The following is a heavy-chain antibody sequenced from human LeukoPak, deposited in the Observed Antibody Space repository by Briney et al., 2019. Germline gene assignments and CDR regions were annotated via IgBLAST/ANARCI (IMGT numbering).Heavy chain of an antibody. J-gene: IGHJ4*02. V-gene: IGHV1-18*01. CDR1: GYTFTSYG. CDR3: ARVGYYYDSSGYYLMDY. Sequence: VASVKVSCKASGYTFTSYGISWVRQAPGQGLEWMGWISAYNGNTNYAQKLQGRVTMTTDTSTSTAYMELRSLRSDDTAVYYCARVGYYYDSSGYYLMDYWGQGTLVTVSS. CDR2: ISAYNGNT. D-gene: IGHD3-22*01.